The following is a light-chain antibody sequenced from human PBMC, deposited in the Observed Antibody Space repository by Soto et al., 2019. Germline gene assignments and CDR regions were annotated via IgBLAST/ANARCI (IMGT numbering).Light chain of an antibody. CDR2: GAS. CDR3: QQYNNWPRGT. J-gene: IGKJ1*01. V-gene: IGKV3-15*01. Sequence: EIVMTQSPATLSVSPGXRATLSCRASQSVSSNLAWFQQKPGQAPRLLIYGASTRATGIPARFSGSGSGTEFTLTISSLQSEDFAVYYCQQYNNWPRGTFGQGTKV. CDR1: QSVSSN.